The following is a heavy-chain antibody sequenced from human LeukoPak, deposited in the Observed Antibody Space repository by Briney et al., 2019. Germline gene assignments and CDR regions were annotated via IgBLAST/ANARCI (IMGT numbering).Heavy chain of an antibody. CDR1: GFTFGSYS. V-gene: IGHV3-21*01. Sequence: GGSLRLSCAASGFTFGSYSMNWVRQAPGKGLEWVSSISRSSNYKYYADSVKGRFTISRDNAKNSLYLQMNSLRAEDTAVYYCARSVEMEDWGQGTLVTVSS. J-gene: IGHJ4*02. CDR3: ARSVEMED. CDR2: ISRSSNYK. D-gene: IGHD5-24*01.